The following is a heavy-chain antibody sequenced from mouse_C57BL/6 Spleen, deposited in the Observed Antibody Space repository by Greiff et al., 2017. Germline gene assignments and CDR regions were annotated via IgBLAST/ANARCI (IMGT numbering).Heavy chain of an antibody. J-gene: IGHJ2*01. V-gene: IGHV1-81*01. CDR2: IYPRSGNT. CDR3: AGYYGSSYEYYFDY. Sequence: VQLQQSGAELARPGASVKLSCKASGYTFTSYGISWVKQRTGQGLEWIGEIYPRSGNTYYNEKFKGKATLTADKSSSTAYMELRSLTSEDSAVYFCAGYYGSSYEYYFDYWGQGTTLTVSS. CDR1: GYTFTSYG. D-gene: IGHD1-1*01.